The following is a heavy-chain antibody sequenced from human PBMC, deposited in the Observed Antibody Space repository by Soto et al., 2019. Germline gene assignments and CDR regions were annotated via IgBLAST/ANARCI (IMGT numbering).Heavy chain of an antibody. CDR2: IYYSGST. Sequence: SETLSLTCTVSGGSISSGDYYWSWIRQPPGKGLEWIGYIYYSGSTYYNPSLKSRVTISVDTSKNQFSLKLSSVTAADTAVYYCAREGSVTAIRNFDYWGQGTLVTVSS. CDR1: GGSISSGDYY. V-gene: IGHV4-30-4*01. J-gene: IGHJ4*02. CDR3: AREGSVTAIRNFDY. D-gene: IGHD2-21*02.